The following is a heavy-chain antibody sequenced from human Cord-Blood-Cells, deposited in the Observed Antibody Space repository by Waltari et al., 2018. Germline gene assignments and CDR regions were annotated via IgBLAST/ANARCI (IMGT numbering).Heavy chain of an antibody. D-gene: IGHD3-22*01. V-gene: IGHV1-58*01. CDR2: IVVGRGNT. CDR1: GFTFTSTP. CDR3: AADGGAYDSSGYYFDY. J-gene: IGHJ4*02. Sequence: QMQLVQSGPEVKKPATSVKVSCKASGFTFTSTPVQWVRQARGQRLEWIGWIVVGRGNTNYAQKFQERVTITRDMSTSTAYMELSSLRSEDTAVYYCAADGGAYDSSGYYFDYWGQGTLVTVSS.